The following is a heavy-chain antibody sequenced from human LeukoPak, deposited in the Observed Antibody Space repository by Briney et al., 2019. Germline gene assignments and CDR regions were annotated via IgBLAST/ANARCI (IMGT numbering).Heavy chain of an antibody. J-gene: IGHJ4*02. CDR2: INQDGTEK. CDR1: GFTFDDYG. V-gene: IGHV3-7*01. CDR3: ARGDLMTTAFDY. D-gene: IGHD4-11*01. Sequence: GGSLRLSCAASGFTFDDYGMSWVRQVPGKGLEWVANINQDGTEKHYVDSVKGRFTISRDNAKNSLYLQMNSLRAEDTAVYYCARGDLMTTAFDYWGQGTLVTVSS.